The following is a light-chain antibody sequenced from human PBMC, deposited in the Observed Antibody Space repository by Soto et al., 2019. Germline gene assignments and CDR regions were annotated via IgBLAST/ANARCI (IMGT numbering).Light chain of an antibody. V-gene: IGLV1-44*01. CDR1: SSNIGSNT. CDR3: AAWDDSLNGRV. CDR2: TND. Sequence: QSVLTQPPSASGTPGQRVTISCSGSSSNIGSNTVNWHQQLPGTAPKLLIYTNDQRPSGVPDRFSGSESGTSASLAISGLQSEDEADYFCAAWDDSLNGRVFSGGTKLTVL. J-gene: IGLJ3*02.